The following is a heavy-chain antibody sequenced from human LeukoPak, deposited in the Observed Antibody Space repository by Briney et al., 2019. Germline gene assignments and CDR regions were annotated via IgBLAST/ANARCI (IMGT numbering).Heavy chain of an antibody. D-gene: IGHD3-10*01. CDR3: ARGSLDLDY. Sequence: SETLSLTCTVSGGPISIYYWSWIRQPPGKGLEWIGYIYYSGSTNYNPFLKSRVTISVDTSKNQFSLKLSSVTAADTAVYYCARGSLDLDYWGQGTLVTSSS. V-gene: IGHV4-59*01. CDR1: GGPISIYY. J-gene: IGHJ4*02. CDR2: IYYSGST.